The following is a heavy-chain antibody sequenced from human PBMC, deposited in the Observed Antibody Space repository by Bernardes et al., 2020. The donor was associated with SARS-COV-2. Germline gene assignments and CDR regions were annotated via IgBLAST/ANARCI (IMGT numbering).Heavy chain of an antibody. CDR1: GGAITSSY. CDR2: VYHIGST. V-gene: IGHV4-59*01. J-gene: IGHJ4*02. D-gene: IGHD3-10*01. CDR3: ARDPGLFFTGSLDS. Sequence: SETLSLTCTVSGGAITSSYWSWIRQPPGKGLEWIGYVYHIGSTSYNPSLKSRVTISRDTSNTQFSLKLKSVTAADTALYFCARDPGLFFTGSLDSWGQGTLVTVSS.